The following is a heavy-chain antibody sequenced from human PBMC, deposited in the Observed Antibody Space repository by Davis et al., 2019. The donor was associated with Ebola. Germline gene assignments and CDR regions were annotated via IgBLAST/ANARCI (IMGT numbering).Heavy chain of an antibody. CDR3: ARWGEGPTTPDCRAFDM. J-gene: IGHJ3*02. CDR2: IYYSGST. D-gene: IGHD1-26*01. V-gene: IGHV4-59*01. CDR1: GFTFSRSW. Sequence: ESLKISCAASGFTFSRSWMSWVRQAPGKGLEWIGYIYYSGSTDYSPSLRGRVTISLDTSKNQFSLRLSSVTAADTAVYYCARWGEGPTTPDCRAFDMWGQGAMVTVSS.